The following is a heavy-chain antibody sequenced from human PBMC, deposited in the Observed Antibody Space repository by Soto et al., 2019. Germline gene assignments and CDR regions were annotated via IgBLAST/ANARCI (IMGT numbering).Heavy chain of an antibody. CDR1: GYSFTSYW. CDR2: IYPGDSDT. CDR3: ARQMSGWHDAFDI. Sequence: HGESLKISCKGSGYSFTSYWIGWVRQMPGKGLEWMGIIYPGDSDTRYSPSFQGQVTISADKSISTAYLQWSSLKASDTAMYYCARQMSGWHDAFDIWGQGTMVTVSS. D-gene: IGHD6-19*01. V-gene: IGHV5-51*01. J-gene: IGHJ3*02.